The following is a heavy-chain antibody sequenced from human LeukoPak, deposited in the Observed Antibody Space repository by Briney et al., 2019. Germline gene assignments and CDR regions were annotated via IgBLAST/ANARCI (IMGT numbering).Heavy chain of an antibody. CDR3: ARADLIAAAGLDY. CDR1: GFTFSSYA. D-gene: IGHD6-13*01. V-gene: IGHV3-30*04. Sequence: GGSLRLSCAASGFTFSSYAMHWAGRAPGKGLGWGAVISYDGSNKYYADSVKGRFTISRDNSKNTLYLQMNSLRAEDTAVYYCARADLIAAAGLDYWGQGTLVTVSS. CDR2: ISYDGSNK. J-gene: IGHJ4*02.